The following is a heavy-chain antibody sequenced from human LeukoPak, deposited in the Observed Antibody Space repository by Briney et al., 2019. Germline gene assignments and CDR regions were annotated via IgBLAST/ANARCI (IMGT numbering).Heavy chain of an antibody. CDR2: IKSKADGGTT. J-gene: IGHJ4*02. CDR1: GFTFSSYA. CDR3: TTMTRLLYYFDY. Sequence: GGSLRLSCAASGFTFSSYAMSWVRQAPGKGLEWVGRIKSKADGGTTDYAAPVKGRFTISRDDSKNTLYLQMNSLKTEDTAVYYCTTMTRLLYYFDYWGQGTLVTVSS. D-gene: IGHD2/OR15-2a*01. V-gene: IGHV3-15*01.